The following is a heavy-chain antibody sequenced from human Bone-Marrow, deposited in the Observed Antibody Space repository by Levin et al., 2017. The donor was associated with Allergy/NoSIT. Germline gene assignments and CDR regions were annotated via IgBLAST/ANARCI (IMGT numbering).Heavy chain of an antibody. CDR2: IYYSGST. CDR1: GGSISSGDHY. Sequence: SETLSLTCTVSGGSISSGDHYWSWIRQPPGKGLEWIGYIYYSGSTYYNSSLKSRVTISIDTSKNQFSLKVKSVTAADTAVYYCARETIAVIPGVKIVEDPWGQGLLVTVSS. J-gene: IGHJ5*02. V-gene: IGHV4-30-4*01. CDR3: ARETIAVIPGVKIVEDP. D-gene: IGHD2-2*01.